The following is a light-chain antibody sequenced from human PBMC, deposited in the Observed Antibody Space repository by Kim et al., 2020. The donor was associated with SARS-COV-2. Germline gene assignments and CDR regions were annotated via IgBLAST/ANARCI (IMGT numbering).Light chain of an antibody. CDR1: RSDVGRYNY. V-gene: IGLV2-8*01. Sequence: SVDISCTGTRSDVGRYNYVSWYQHHPGKAPKLIIYDVTKRPTGVPDRFSGSKSGNTASLTVSGLQAEDEADYYCSSYAGRNDLVFGGGTQLTVL. CDR2: DVT. J-gene: IGLJ2*01. CDR3: SSYAGRNDLV.